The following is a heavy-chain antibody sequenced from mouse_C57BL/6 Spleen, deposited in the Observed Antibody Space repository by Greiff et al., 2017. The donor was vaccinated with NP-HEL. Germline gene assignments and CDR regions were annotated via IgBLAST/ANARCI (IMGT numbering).Heavy chain of an antibody. CDR1: GFTFSSYA. Sequence: EVQLVESGGGLVKPGGSLKLSCAASGFTFSSYAMSWVRQTPEKRLEWVATISDGGSYTYYPANVKGRFTISRDNAKNNLYLQMSHLKSEDTAMYYCAREDYYGSSYFDYWGQGTTLTVSS. J-gene: IGHJ2*01. CDR3: AREDYYGSSYFDY. D-gene: IGHD1-1*01. V-gene: IGHV5-4*01. CDR2: ISDGGSYT.